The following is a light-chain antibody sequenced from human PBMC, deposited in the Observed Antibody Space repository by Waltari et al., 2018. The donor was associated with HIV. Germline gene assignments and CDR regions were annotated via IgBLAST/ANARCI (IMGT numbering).Light chain of an antibody. CDR3: QSYDSSLSGFWV. CDR1: SSNIGAGYD. Sequence: QSVLTQPPSVSGAPGQRVTISCTGNSSNIGAGYDVHWSQQLPGLAPKLLIYGDSNRPSGVPDRFSGSKSGTSASLAITGLQAEDEADYYCQSYDSSLSGFWVFGGGTKLTVL. CDR2: GDS. J-gene: IGLJ3*02. V-gene: IGLV1-40*01.